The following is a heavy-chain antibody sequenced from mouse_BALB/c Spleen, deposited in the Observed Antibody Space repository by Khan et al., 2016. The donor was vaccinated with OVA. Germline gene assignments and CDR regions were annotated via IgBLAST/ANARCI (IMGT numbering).Heavy chain of an antibody. Sequence: DLVEPGASVKLSCKASGYTFTSYWINWIKERPGQGLEWIGQIGPGSGSAYYNELFKGKATLTVDTSSSTVYIQLSSLSSEDSAFYFCARSNYYGRGLYAMDYWGQGTSVTVSS. CDR3: ARSNYYGRGLYAMDY. CDR1: GYTFTSYW. CDR2: IGPGSGSA. J-gene: IGHJ4*01. D-gene: IGHD1-1*01. V-gene: IGHV1S41*01.